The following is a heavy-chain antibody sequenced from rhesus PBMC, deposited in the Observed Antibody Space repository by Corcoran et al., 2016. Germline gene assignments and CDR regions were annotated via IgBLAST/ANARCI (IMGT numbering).Heavy chain of an antibody. CDR2: IEGKSAST. J-gene: IGHJ4*01. D-gene: IGHD3-3*01. Sequence: QVKLQQWGAGLVKPSETLSLTCAVYGGSISGYYYWRWIRQAPGKGLEWIGKIEGKSASTNYNPSLKNRVTISKDTSKNQFSLKLSSVTAADTAVYYCAADNIWTGYIDYWGQGVLVTVSS. CDR3: AADNIWTGYIDY. CDR1: GGSISGYYY. V-gene: IGHV4-73*01.